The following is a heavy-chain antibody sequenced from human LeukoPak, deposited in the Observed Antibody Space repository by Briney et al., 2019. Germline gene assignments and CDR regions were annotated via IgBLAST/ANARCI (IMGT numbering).Heavy chain of an antibody. CDR2: ISWNSGSI. CDR1: GFTFDDYA. Sequence: GGSLRLSCAASGFTFDDYAMHWVRQAPGKGLEWVSGISWNSGSIGYADSVKGRFTISRDNAKNSLYLQMNSLRAEDTALYYCAKGSRGSGWYGGGDYWGQGTLVTVSS. CDR3: AKGSRGSGWYGGGDY. V-gene: IGHV3-9*01. D-gene: IGHD6-19*01. J-gene: IGHJ4*02.